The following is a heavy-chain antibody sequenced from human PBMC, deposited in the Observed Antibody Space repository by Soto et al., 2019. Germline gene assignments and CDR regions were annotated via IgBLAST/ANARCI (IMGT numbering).Heavy chain of an antibody. CDR1: GYSISSGYH. Sequence: PSETLSLTCTVSGYSISSGYHWAWIRRPPGKGLEWLGRGHYSGNTYYNPSLKSRLTISVDKSKNQFSLNLSSVTAAATAVYYCARQDRVVAEGRWFDPWGQGTLVTVSS. V-gene: IGHV4-38-2*02. J-gene: IGHJ5*02. CDR2: GHYSGNT. CDR3: ARQDRVVAEGRWFDP. D-gene: IGHD2-15*01.